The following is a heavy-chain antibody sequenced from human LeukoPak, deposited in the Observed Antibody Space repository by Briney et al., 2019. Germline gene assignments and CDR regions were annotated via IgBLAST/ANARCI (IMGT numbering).Heavy chain of an antibody. V-gene: IGHV3-66*01. Sequence: GGSLRLSCAASGVTFTNYAMSWVRQAPGKGLEWVSGIYSGGSTYYADSVKGRFTISRDNSMNTLYLQMNSLRAEDTAVYYCAGDGGGYSHGRWDGMDVWGQGTTVTVSS. CDR1: GVTFTNYA. D-gene: IGHD5-18*01. CDR2: IYSGGST. CDR3: AGDGGGYSHGRWDGMDV. J-gene: IGHJ6*02.